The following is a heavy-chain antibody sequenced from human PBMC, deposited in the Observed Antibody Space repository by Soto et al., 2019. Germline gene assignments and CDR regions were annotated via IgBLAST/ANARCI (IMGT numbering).Heavy chain of an antibody. Sequence: ASVKLSCPASGFTFITYDFSWVRQAAGQGLEWMGWMNPNNGNAGFAQKFRGRINMTRNTSISTAYLELSSLRSDDSAVYFCARRKDRSGPYYLYRWGKGNQVTVYS. V-gene: IGHV1-8*01. CDR3: ARRKDRSGPYYLYR. CDR1: GFTFITYD. J-gene: IGHJ4*02. CDR2: MNPNNGNA.